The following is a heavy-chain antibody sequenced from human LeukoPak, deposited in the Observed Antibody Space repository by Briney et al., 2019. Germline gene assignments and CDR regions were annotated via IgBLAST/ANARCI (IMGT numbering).Heavy chain of an antibody. CDR2: IYYSGST. D-gene: IGHD6-19*01. CDR3: ARQTGYSKGWLGAFDI. V-gene: IGHV4-39*01. CDR1: GGSISSSSYY. Sequence: SETLSLXCTVSGGSISSSSYYWGWNRQPPGKGQEWIGSIYYSGSTYYNPSLKSRVTISVDTSKNQFSLKLSSVTAADTAVYYCARQTGYSKGWLGAFDIWGQGTMVTVSS. J-gene: IGHJ3*02.